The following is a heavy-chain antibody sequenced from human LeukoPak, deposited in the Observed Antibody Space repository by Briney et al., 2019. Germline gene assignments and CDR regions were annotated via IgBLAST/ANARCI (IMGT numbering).Heavy chain of an antibody. J-gene: IGHJ4*02. V-gene: IGHV1-69*05. CDR3: ARGLTEGAGTTGDDY. CDR2: IIPIFGTA. CDR1: GGTFSSYA. D-gene: IGHD1-1*01. Sequence: SVKVSCKASGGTFSSYAISWVRQAPGQGLEWMGRIIPIFGTANYAQKFQGRVTITTDESTSTAYMELSSLRSEDTAVYYCARGLTEGAGTTGDDYWGQGTLVTVSS.